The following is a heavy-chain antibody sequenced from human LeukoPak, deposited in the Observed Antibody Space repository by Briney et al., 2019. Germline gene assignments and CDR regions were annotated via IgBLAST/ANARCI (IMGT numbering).Heavy chain of an antibody. CDR2: VYYSGST. J-gene: IGHJ4*02. V-gene: IGHV4-39*07. Sequence: SETLSLTCNVSGGSVSSSGYYWGWIRQTPGKGLEWLGSVYYSGSTYLKPSLKSRVAISVDPSKNQFSLKLNSLTAADTAVYYCARVPDWTYAADYWGQGTLVTVSS. CDR1: GGSVSSSGYY. CDR3: ARVPDWTYAADY. D-gene: IGHD3/OR15-3a*01.